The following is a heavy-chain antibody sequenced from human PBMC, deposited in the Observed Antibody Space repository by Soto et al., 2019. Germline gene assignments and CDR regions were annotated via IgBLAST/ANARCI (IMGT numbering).Heavy chain of an antibody. CDR3: ARDGGVGYSYGLSHSYCGMDV. Sequence: PGGSLRLSCAASGFTFSSYAMHWVRQAPGKGLEWVAVISYDGSNKYYADSVKGRFTISRDNSKNTLYLQMNSLRAEDTAVYYCARDGGVGYSYGLSHSYCGMDVWGQGTTVTVSS. CDR2: ISYDGSNK. J-gene: IGHJ6*02. CDR1: GFTFSSYA. D-gene: IGHD5-18*01. V-gene: IGHV3-30-3*01.